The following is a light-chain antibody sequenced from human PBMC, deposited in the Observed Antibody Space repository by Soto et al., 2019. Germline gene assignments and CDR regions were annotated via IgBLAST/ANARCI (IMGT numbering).Light chain of an antibody. CDR3: QQYGSSPRT. Sequence: EIIISHAPVTLSFSPVERATLSCRASQSISNNLAWYQQKPGQAPRLLIYGASSRATGIPDRFSGSGSGTDFTLTISRLEPEDFAVYYCQQYGSSPRTFGQGTKVDIK. V-gene: IGKV3-20*01. J-gene: IGKJ1*01. CDR1: QSISNN. CDR2: GAS.